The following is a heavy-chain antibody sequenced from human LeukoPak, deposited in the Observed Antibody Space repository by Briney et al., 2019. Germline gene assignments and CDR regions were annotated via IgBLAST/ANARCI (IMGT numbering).Heavy chain of an antibody. CDR2: IIPIFGTA. D-gene: IGHD1-26*01. Sequence: GPSVKVSCKASGGTFSSYAISWGRQAPGQGLEWRGGIIPIFGTANYAQKFHGRVTITADESTSTAYMELSSLRSEDTAVYYCARGGATTFSRFDYWGQGTLVTVSS. J-gene: IGHJ4*02. CDR1: GGTFSSYA. V-gene: IGHV1-69*13. CDR3: ARGGATTFSRFDY.